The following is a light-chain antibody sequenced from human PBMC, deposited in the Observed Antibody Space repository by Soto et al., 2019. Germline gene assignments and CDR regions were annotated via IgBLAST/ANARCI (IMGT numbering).Light chain of an antibody. Sequence: QSVLTQPPSASGAPGQRVTISCSGSSSNIGSNPVNWYQQLPGTAPKLLIYTDNERPSGVPDRFSGSKSGTSASLAIGGLQSEDEADYYCATWDVSLSGPVFGGGTKLTVL. CDR3: ATWDVSLSGPV. J-gene: IGLJ3*02. CDR1: SSNIGSNP. V-gene: IGLV1-44*01. CDR2: TDN.